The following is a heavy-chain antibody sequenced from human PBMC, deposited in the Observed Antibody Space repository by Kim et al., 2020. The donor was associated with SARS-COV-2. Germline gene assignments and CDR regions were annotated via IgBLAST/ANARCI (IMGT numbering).Heavy chain of an antibody. CDR2: ISSSSTYI. Sequence: GGSLRLSCAASGFTFSSYSMNWVRQAPGRGLEWVSSISSSSTYIHYADSVKGRFTISRDNAKNSLYLQMNSLRAEDTAVYYCAREVEGSGSYFYYYYYGMDVWGQGTTVTVSS. D-gene: IGHD3-10*01. CDR1: GFTFSSYS. J-gene: IGHJ6*02. V-gene: IGHV3-21*01. CDR3: AREVEGSGSYFYYYYYGMDV.